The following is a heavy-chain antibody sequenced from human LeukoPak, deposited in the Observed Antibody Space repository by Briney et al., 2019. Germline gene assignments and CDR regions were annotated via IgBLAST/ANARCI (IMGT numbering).Heavy chain of an antibody. CDR3: ARDLKYILPGGWFDP. V-gene: IGHV1-46*01. CDR1: GYTFTSYY. D-gene: IGHD4-23*01. Sequence: GASVKVSCKASGYTFTSYYMHWVRQAPGQGLEWMGIINPSGGSTSYAQKFQGRVTMTRVTSTSTVYMELSSLRSEDTAVYYCARDLKYILPGGWFDPWGQGTLVTVSS. CDR2: INPSGGST. J-gene: IGHJ5*02.